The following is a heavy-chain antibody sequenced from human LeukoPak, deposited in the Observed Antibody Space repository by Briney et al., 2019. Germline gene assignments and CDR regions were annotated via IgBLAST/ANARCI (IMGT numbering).Heavy chain of an antibody. D-gene: IGHD4-11*01. CDR2: MNPNSGNT. V-gene: IGHV1-8*01. CDR3: ARPFNRYSNRTGSDYFDY. J-gene: IGHJ4*02. CDR1: GYTCTSYD. Sequence: ASVKVSCKASGYTCTSYDINWVRQATGQGLEWMGWMNPNSGNTGYAQKFQGRVTMTRDTSISTAYMELSRLRSDDTAVYYCARPFNRYSNRTGSDYFDYWGQGTLVTVSS.